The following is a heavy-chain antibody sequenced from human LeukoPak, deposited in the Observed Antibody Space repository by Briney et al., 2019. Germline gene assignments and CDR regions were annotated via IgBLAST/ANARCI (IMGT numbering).Heavy chain of an antibody. CDR2: INHSGST. D-gene: IGHD2-2*01. CDR1: GGSFSGYY. Sequence: PSETLSLTCAVYGGSFSGYYWSWIRQPPGKGLEWLGEINHSGSTNYNPSLKSRVTISVDTSKNQFSLKLSSVTAADTAVFYCVGAIWSSAANNGYCQHWGQGTLVTVSS. CDR3: VGAIWSSAANNGYCQH. V-gene: IGHV4-34*01. J-gene: IGHJ1*01.